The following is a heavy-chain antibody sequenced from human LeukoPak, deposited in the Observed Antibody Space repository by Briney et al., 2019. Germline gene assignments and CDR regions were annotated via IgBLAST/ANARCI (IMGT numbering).Heavy chain of an antibody. CDR3: ARGGYSYGPYNWFDP. J-gene: IGHJ5*02. D-gene: IGHD5-18*01. Sequence: PSETLSLTCSVSDDSITMYYWSWIRQPPGKGLEWIGYIYYSGSTNYNPSLKSRVTISVDTSKNQFSLKLSSVTAADTAVYYCARGGYSYGPYNWFDPWGQGTLVTVSS. CDR2: IYYSGST. V-gene: IGHV4-59*01. CDR1: DDSITMYY.